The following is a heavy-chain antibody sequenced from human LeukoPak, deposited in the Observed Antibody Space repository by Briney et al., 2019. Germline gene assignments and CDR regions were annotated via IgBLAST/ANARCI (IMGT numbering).Heavy chain of an antibody. CDR2: IRSKANSYAT. D-gene: IGHD1-26*01. J-gene: IGHJ4*02. Sequence: GGSLRLSCAASGFTFSGSAMHWVRQASGKGLEWVGRIRSKANSYATAYAASVKGRFTISRDDSKNTAYLQMNSLKTEDTAVYYCARGRSTWHLDYWGQGTLVTVSS. CDR1: GFTFSGSA. V-gene: IGHV3-73*01. CDR3: ARGRSTWHLDY.